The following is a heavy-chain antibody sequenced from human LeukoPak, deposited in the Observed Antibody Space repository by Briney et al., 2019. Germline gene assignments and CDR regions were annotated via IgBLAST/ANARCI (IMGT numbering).Heavy chain of an antibody. CDR1: GGTFSSYA. CDR3: ARDLSSSPPFGY. D-gene: IGHD6-6*01. CDR2: IIPILGIA. Sequence: SVTVSCKASGGTFSSYAISWVRQAPGQGLEWMGRIIPILGIANYAQKFQGRVTITADKSTSTAYMELSSLRSEDTAVYYCARDLSSSPPFGYWGQGTLVTVSS. J-gene: IGHJ4*02. V-gene: IGHV1-69*04.